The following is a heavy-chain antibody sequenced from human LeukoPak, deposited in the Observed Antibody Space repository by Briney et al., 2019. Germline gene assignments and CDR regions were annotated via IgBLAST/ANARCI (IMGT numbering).Heavy chain of an antibody. CDR1: GYTFTGYY. V-gene: IGHV1-2*02. CDR2: INPNSGGT. D-gene: IGHD3-22*01. J-gene: IGHJ4*02. Sequence: ASVKVSCKASGYTFTGYYMHWVRQAPGQGLEWMGWINPNSGGTNYAQKFQGRVTMTRDTSISTAYMELSRLRSDDTAVYYCARGRVKTVYYDSSGYYYDYWGQGTLVTVSS. CDR3: ARGRVKTVYYDSSGYYYDY.